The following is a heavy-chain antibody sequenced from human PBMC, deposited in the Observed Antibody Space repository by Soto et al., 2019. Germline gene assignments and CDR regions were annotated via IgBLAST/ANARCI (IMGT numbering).Heavy chain of an antibody. Sequence: QVLLQESGPGLVKPSGTLSLTCTVSGGSISDYYWSWFRQSPGKTLEWIGYISNSGITNYNPSLKSRATISVDTSKNQLSLFLSTMPAADTAIYYCASEGYVNTAERWGQGTQVTVSS. CDR1: GGSISDYY. D-gene: IGHD2-15*01. J-gene: IGHJ4*02. V-gene: IGHV4-59*01. CDR2: ISNSGIT. CDR3: ASEGYVNTAER.